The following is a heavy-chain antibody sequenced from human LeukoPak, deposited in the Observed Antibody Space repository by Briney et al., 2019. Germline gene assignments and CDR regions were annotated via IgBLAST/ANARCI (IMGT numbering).Heavy chain of an antibody. D-gene: IGHD5-12*01. CDR3: ARDYRGQWLTYPYDY. CDR1: GFTFSSYW. CDR2: INSDGSST. J-gene: IGHJ4*02. V-gene: IGHV3-74*01. Sequence: GGSLRLSCAASGFTFSSYWMHWVRQAPGKGLVWVSRINSDGSSTSYADSVKGRFTISRDNAKNTLYLQMNSLRAEDTAVYYCARDYRGQWLTYPYDYWGQGTLVTVSS.